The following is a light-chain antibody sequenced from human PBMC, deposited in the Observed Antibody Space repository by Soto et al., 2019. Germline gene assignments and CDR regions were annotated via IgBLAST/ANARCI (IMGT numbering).Light chain of an antibody. CDR2: GIS. J-gene: IGKJ4*01. Sequence: EIVLTQSPGTLSLSPGERATLSCRASHTISSSYLAWYQQKPGQAPRLLMYGISRRAAGIPGRCSGGGAGADFTLTSSSLAAEDFAVYCCQHRSNSFTGGRGTKGE. V-gene: IGKV3D-20*02. CDR1: HTISSSY. CDR3: QHRSNSFT.